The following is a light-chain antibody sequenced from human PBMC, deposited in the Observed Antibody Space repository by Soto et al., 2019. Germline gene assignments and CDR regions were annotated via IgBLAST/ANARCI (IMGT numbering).Light chain of an antibody. Sequence: DIQMTQSPSTLSASVGDRVTITCRASQSISNWLAWYQQKPGKAPKLLIYEASRLEIGVPSTFRGSGSGTEFTLTISSLQPDDFATYYCQQYNSYSGTFGQGTKVEIK. CDR2: EAS. CDR3: QQYNSYSGT. J-gene: IGKJ1*01. CDR1: QSISNW. V-gene: IGKV1-5*01.